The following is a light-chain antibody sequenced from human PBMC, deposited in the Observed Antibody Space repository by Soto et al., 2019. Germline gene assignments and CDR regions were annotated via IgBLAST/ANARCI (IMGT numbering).Light chain of an antibody. CDR3: QQYNDWPPLT. V-gene: IGKV3-15*01. CDR1: QSIRTN. Sequence: PGERATLSCRASQSIRTNVAWYQQKPGQALRLLIYGASTRATGLSSRFSGSGSGTEFTLTISSLQSEDVAIYYCQQYNDWPPLTFGGGTRLEI. CDR2: GAS. J-gene: IGKJ4*01.